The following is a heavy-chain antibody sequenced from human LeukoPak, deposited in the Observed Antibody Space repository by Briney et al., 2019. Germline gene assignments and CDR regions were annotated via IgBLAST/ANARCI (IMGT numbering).Heavy chain of an antibody. Sequence: GGSLRLSCAASGFTSSSYSMNWVRQAPGKGLEWVSSISSSSSYIYYADSVKGRFTISRDNAKNSLYLQMNSLRAEDTAVYYWARMHCSGGSCYSVWYYFDYWGQGTLVTVSS. CDR2: ISSSSSYI. CDR1: GFTSSSYS. CDR3: ARMHCSGGSCYSVWYYFDY. D-gene: IGHD2-15*01. V-gene: IGHV3-21*01. J-gene: IGHJ4*02.